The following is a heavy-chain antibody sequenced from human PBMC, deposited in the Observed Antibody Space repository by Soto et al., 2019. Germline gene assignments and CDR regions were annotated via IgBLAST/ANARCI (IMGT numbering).Heavy chain of an antibody. D-gene: IGHD6-19*01. J-gene: IGHJ4*02. CDR3: AKGEKWLGGNYFDY. Sequence: QVQLVESGGGVVQPGRSLRLSCAASGFTFSSYGMHWVRQAPGKGLEWVAVISYDGSNKYYADSVKGRFTISRDNSKNTLYLQMNSLRAEDTAVYYCAKGEKWLGGNYFDYWVQGTLVTVAS. V-gene: IGHV3-30*18. CDR2: ISYDGSNK. CDR1: GFTFSSYG.